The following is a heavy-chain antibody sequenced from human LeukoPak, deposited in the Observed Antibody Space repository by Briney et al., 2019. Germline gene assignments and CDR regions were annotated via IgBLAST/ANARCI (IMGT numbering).Heavy chain of an antibody. CDR2: ISNTGLTT. CDR1: GFTLGIYA. D-gene: IGHD3-16*01. Sequence: GSLRLSCAASGFTLGIYAMSWVRRAPGKGLEWVSGISNTGLTTYYIDSVKGRFTISRDSSKNTLNLQMDSLRTEDTAVYYCAKVRKGVGAFDIWGQGIMVTVSS. J-gene: IGHJ3*02. V-gene: IGHV3-23*01. CDR3: AKVRKGVGAFDI.